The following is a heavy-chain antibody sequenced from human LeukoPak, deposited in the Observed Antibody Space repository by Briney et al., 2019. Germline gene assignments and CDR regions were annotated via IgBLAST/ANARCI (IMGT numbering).Heavy chain of an antibody. CDR3: ARVGSSGYYSDY. CDR2: IIPVLSLA. J-gene: IGHJ4*02. V-gene: IGHV1-69*04. CDR1: GDTFSSYA. D-gene: IGHD3-22*01. Sequence: ASVKVSCKASGDTFSSYAISWVRQAPGQGLEWMGKIIPVLSLANYAQKFQGRVTITADKSTSTAYMELSSLRSEDTAVYYCARVGSSGYYSDYWGLGTLVTVSS.